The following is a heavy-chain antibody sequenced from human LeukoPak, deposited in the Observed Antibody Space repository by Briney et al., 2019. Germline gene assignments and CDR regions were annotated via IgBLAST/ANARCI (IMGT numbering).Heavy chain of an antibody. D-gene: IGHD3-22*01. Sequence: GGSLRLSCAASGFTFSTYGMNWVRQAPGKGLEWVSSISSSASYIYYADSVKGRFTISRDNAKNSLYLQTNSLRDEDTAVYFCARRPYSDTSGRLSDVWGQGTTVTVSS. CDR2: ISSSASYI. CDR3: ARRPYSDTSGRLSDV. J-gene: IGHJ6*02. V-gene: IGHV3-21*01. CDR1: GFTFSTYG.